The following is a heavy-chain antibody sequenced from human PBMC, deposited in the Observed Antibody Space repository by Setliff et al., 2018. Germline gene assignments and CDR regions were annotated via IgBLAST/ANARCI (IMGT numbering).Heavy chain of an antibody. J-gene: IGHJ5*02. CDR1: GFPFRSHG. CDR3: SRDVYDFRTGQADP. V-gene: IGHV3-48*03. D-gene: IGHD3-3*01. Sequence: GSLRLSCVVSGFPFRSHGMNWVRQAPGKGLEWVAYMSNWGSSIYYADSVKGRFIISRDNAKNSLYLHMSSLRADDTAVYYCSRDVYDFRTGQADPWGQGTLVTVSS. CDR2: MSNWGSSI.